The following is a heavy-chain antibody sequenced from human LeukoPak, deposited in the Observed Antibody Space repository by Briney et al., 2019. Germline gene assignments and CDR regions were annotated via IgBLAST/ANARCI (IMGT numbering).Heavy chain of an antibody. CDR1: GLTFSSYS. CDR2: ISSSSSTI. D-gene: IGHD5-18*01. J-gene: IGHJ4*02. CDR3: ARNMDTAIGDY. Sequence: GGSLRLSCAASGLTFSSYSMNWVRQAPGKGLEWVSYISSSSSTIYYADSVKGRFTISRDNAKNSLYLQMNSLRAEDTAVYYCARNMDTAIGDYGGQGTLVTVSS. V-gene: IGHV3-48*01.